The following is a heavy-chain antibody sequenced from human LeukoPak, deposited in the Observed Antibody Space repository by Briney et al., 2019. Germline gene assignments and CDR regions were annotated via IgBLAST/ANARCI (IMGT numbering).Heavy chain of an antibody. CDR1: GYTFTSYY. V-gene: IGHV1-46*01. D-gene: IGHD3-22*01. CDR2: INPSGGST. CDR3: AVSSGYYRPVDY. Sequence: ASVKVSCKASGYTFTSYYMHWVRQAPGQGLEWMGVINPSGGSTSYAQKLQGRVTMTTDTSTSTAYMELRSLRSDDTAVYYCAVSSGYYRPVDYWGQGTLVTVSS. J-gene: IGHJ4*02.